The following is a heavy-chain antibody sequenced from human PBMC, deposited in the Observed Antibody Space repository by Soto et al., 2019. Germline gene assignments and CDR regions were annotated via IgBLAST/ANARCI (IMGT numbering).Heavy chain of an antibody. CDR1: GDSVSSNSAA. J-gene: IGHJ6*02. D-gene: IGHD3-9*01. Sequence: SQTLSLTCAISGDSVSSNSAAWNWIRQSPSRGLEWLGRTYYRSKWYNDYAVSVKSRITINPDTSKNQFSLQLNSVTPEDTAVYYCASVFRYFDWLLVGIVFWGQGTTVTVSS. CDR2: TYYRSKWYN. CDR3: ASVFRYFDWLLVGIVF. V-gene: IGHV6-1*01.